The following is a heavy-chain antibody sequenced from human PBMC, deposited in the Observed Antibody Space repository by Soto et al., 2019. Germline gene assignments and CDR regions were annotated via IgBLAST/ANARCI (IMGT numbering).Heavy chain of an antibody. V-gene: IGHV3-30*18. CDR1: GFTFSDYG. Sequence: QVQLVESGGGVVQPGRSLRLSCAASGFTFSDYGIHWVRQAPGKGLEWVAVISYEGSKTYYADSVKGRFTIYRDNSKNTLYLQMASLRTEDTAVYYCEKDHWAAYSGYAIRNDLDVWGQGTTVTVSS. J-gene: IGHJ6*02. CDR2: ISYEGSKT. D-gene: IGHD5-12*01. CDR3: EKDHWAAYSGYAIRNDLDV.